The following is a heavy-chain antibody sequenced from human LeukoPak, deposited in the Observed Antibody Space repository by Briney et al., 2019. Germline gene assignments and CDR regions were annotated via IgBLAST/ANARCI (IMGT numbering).Heavy chain of an antibody. J-gene: IGHJ4*02. Sequence: SETLALTCTVFGGSISSYYWSLIRQPPGKGLEWIGYIYYSGSTNYNPSLKSRVTISVDTSKNQFSLKLSSVTAADTAVYYCAREDSSGGYLDWGQGTLVTVSS. CDR2: IYYSGST. CDR1: GGSISSYY. D-gene: IGHD3-22*01. V-gene: IGHV4-59*01. CDR3: AREDSSGGYLD.